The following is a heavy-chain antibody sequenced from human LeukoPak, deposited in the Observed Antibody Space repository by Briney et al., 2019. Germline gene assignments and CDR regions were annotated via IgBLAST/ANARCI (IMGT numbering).Heavy chain of an antibody. CDR3: AREVLWFGELLRPYWYFDL. J-gene: IGHJ2*01. Sequence: SETLSLTCAVYGGSFSGYYWSWIRQPPGKGLEWIGEINHSGSTNYNPSLKSRVTISVDTSKNQFSLKLSSVTAADTAVYYCAREVLWFGELLRPYWYFDLWGRGTLVTVSS. CDR1: GGSFSGYY. CDR2: INHSGST. D-gene: IGHD3-10*01. V-gene: IGHV4-34*01.